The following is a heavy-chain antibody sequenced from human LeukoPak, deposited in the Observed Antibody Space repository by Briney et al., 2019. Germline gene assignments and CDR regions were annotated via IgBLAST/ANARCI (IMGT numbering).Heavy chain of an antibody. CDR2: ISGSGGST. J-gene: IGHJ4*02. D-gene: IGHD4-17*01. V-gene: IGHV3-23*01. CDR1: GFTFSSYA. Sequence: GASLRLSCGASGFTFSSYAMSWVRQAPGKGLEWVSAISGSGGSTYYADSVKGRFTISRDNSKNTLYLQMNSLRAEDTAVYYCAKLGQMTTVTTSENYWGQGTLVTVSS. CDR3: AKLGQMTTVTTSENY.